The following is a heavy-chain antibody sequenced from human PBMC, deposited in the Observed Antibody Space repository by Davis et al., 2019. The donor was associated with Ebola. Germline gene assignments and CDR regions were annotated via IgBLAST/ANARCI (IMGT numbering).Heavy chain of an antibody. D-gene: IGHD6-6*01. J-gene: IGHJ6*02. Sequence: GGSLRLSCAASGFTFSSYSMNWVRQAPGKGLEWVSYISSSSSTIYYADSVKGRFTISRDNAKNSLYLQMNSLRAEDTAVYYCVKGFVVAARPYYGMDVWGQGTTVTVSS. V-gene: IGHV3-48*01. CDR1: GFTFSSYS. CDR2: ISSSSSTI. CDR3: VKGFVVAARPYYGMDV.